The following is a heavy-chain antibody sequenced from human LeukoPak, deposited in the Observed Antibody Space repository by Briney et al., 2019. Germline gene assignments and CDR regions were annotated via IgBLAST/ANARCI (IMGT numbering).Heavy chain of an antibody. CDR1: GGSINSYY. V-gene: IGHV4-59*08. CDR3: ASIGYCSGGNCYSNYFDH. J-gene: IGHJ4*02. Sequence: SETLSLTCTVSGGSINSYYWSWIRQPPGKGLEWIGYTYYSGSSKYNPSLKSRVTISVDTSRNQFFLKLSSVTAADTAVYYCASIGYCSGGNCYSNYFDHWGQGTLVTVSS. D-gene: IGHD2-15*01. CDR2: TYYSGSS.